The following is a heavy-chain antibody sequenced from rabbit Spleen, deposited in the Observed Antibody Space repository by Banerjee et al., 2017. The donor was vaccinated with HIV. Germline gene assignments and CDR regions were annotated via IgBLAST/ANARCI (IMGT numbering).Heavy chain of an antibody. CDR2: IETSSGST. CDR1: GFSFSSNYY. CDR3: ARGGASTSGYPNL. D-gene: IGHD1-1*01. J-gene: IGHJ4*01. V-gene: IGHV1S40*01. Sequence: QSLEESGGGLVQPEGSLTLTCTASGFSFSSNYYMCWVRQAPGKGLELIASIETSSGSTNFATWAKGRFTISKTSSTTVTLQMTSLTAADTATYFCARGGASTSGYPNLWGPGTLVTVS.